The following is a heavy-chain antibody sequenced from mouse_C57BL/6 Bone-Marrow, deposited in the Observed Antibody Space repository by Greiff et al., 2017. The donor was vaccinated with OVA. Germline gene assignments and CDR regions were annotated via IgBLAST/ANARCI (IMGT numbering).Heavy chain of an antibody. V-gene: IGHV1-15*01. D-gene: IGHD2-5*01. Sequence: QVQLQQSGAELVRPGASVTLSCKASGYTFTVYEMHWVKQTPVHGLEWIGAIDPETGGTAYNQKFKGKAILTADKSSSTAYMELRSLTSEDSAVYYCTRGYSNYYAMDYWGQGTSVTVSS. CDR1: GYTFTVYE. CDR2: IDPETGGT. CDR3: TRGYSNYYAMDY. J-gene: IGHJ4*01.